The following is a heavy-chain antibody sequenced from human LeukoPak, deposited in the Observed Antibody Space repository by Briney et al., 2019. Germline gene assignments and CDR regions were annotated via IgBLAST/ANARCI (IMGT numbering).Heavy chain of an antibody. J-gene: IGHJ4*02. Sequence: GASVKVSCKASGYTFSNYYMHWVRQAPGQGLEWMGIINPSGGSTNYAQKFQGRVTMTRDTFTSTVYMDLSSLRSEDTAVYYCVRDDSSGPQVDWGQGTLVTVSS. V-gene: IGHV1-46*01. CDR1: GYTFSNYY. CDR2: INPSGGST. CDR3: VRDDSSGPQVD. D-gene: IGHD3-22*01.